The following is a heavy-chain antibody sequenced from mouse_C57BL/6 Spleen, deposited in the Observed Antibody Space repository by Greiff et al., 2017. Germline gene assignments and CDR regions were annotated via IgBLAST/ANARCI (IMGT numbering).Heavy chain of an antibody. CDR2: IDPNSGGT. V-gene: IGHV1-72*01. J-gene: IGHJ4*01. CDR1: GYTFTSYW. D-gene: IGHD2-2*01. CDR3: ARWEVTTRYYYAMDY. Sequence: QVQLQQPGAELVKPGASVKLSCKASGYTFTSYWMHWVKQRPGRGLEWIGRIDPNSGGTKYNEKFKSKATLTVDKPSSPAYMQLSSLTSEDSAVYYCARWEVTTRYYYAMDYWGQGTSVTVSS.